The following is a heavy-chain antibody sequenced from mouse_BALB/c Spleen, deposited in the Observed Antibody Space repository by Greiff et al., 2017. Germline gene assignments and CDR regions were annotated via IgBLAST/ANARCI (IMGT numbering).Heavy chain of an antibody. D-gene: IGHD4-1*01. CDR1: GYSITSDYA. Sequence: EVKLMESGPGLVKPSQSLSLTCTVTGYSITSDYAWNWIRQFPGNKLEWMGYISYSGSTSYNPSLKSRISITRDTSKNQFFLQLNSVTTEDTATYYCARKNWDGVFAYWGQGTLVTVSA. J-gene: IGHJ3*01. CDR3: ARKNWDGVFAY. V-gene: IGHV3-2*02. CDR2: ISYSGST.